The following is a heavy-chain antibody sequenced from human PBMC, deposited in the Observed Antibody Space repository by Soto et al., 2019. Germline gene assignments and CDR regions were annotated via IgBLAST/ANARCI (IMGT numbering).Heavy chain of an antibody. CDR2: IYYSGST. CDR3: ASGFFVDYYYYGMDV. V-gene: IGHV4-31*03. CDR1: GGSISSGGYY. J-gene: IGHJ6*02. Sequence: TLSLTCTVSGGSISSGGYYWSWIRQHPGKGLEWIGYIYYSGSTYYNPSLKSRVTISVDTSKNQFSLKLSSVTAADTAVYYCASGFFVDYYYYGMDVWGQGTTVTVSS. D-gene: IGHD2-21*01.